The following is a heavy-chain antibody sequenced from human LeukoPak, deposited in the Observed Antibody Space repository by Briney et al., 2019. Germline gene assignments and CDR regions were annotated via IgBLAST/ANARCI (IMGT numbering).Heavy chain of an antibody. CDR3: ARVSYYDSRPIPSVPDY. J-gene: IGHJ4*02. CDR2: ISSSSSTI. D-gene: IGHD3-22*01. V-gene: IGHV3-48*02. CDR1: GFTFSSYS. Sequence: GGSLRLSCAASGFTFSSYSMNWVRQAPGKGLEWVSYISSSSSTIYYADSVKGRFTISRDNAKNSLYLQMNSLRDEDTAVYYCARVSYYDSRPIPSVPDYWGQGTLVTVSS.